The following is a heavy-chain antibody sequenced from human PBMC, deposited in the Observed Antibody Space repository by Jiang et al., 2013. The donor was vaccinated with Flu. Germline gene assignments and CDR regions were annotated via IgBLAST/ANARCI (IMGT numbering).Heavy chain of an antibody. V-gene: IGHV4-38-2*02. CDR3: ARDAGRRVGPRKAYEGWYFDL. CDR1: GYSISSGYY. CDR2: IYHSGST. Sequence: GSGLVKPSETLSLTCAVSGYSISSGYYWGWIRQPPGKGLEWIGSIYHSGSTYYNPSLKSRVTISVDTSKNQFSLKLSSVTAADTAVYYCARDAGRRVGPRKAYEGWYFDLWGLAPWSLSPQ. J-gene: IGHJ2*01. D-gene: IGHD3-10*01.